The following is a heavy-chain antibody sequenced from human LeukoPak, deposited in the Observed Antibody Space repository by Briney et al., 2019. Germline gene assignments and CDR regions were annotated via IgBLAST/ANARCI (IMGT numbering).Heavy chain of an antibody. Sequence: GGSLRLSCAASGFTFSSFAMHWVRQAPGKGREYVSAISSNGGSTYYANSVKGRFTISRDNSKNTLYLQMGSLRAEDMAVYYCARGSDYDILTGFGYWGQGTLVTVSS. CDR3: ARGSDYDILTGFGY. J-gene: IGHJ4*02. D-gene: IGHD3-9*01. CDR2: ISSNGGST. V-gene: IGHV3-64*01. CDR1: GFTFSSFA.